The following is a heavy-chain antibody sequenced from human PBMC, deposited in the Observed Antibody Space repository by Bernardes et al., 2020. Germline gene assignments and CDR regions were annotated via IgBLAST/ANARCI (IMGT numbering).Heavy chain of an antibody. J-gene: IGHJ4*02. CDR3: AKDSGGNSAVFDS. D-gene: IGHD2-21*02. CDR2: ITHSGSKV. CDR1: GFTFSSYA. Sequence: GGSLRLSREASGFTFSSYAMSWVRLAPGKGLEWVSAITHSGSKVYYAESVKGQFTISRDNSKNTLYLQMNSLRADDAGVYYCAKDSGGNSAVFDSWGQGTLVTVSS. V-gene: IGHV3-23*01.